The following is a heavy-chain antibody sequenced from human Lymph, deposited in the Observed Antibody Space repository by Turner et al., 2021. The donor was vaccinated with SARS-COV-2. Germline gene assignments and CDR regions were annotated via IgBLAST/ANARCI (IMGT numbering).Heavy chain of an antibody. CDR3: ARRHSGNYDAFDI. V-gene: IGHV1-69*10. D-gene: IGHD1-26*01. CDR2: IIPILGIA. Sequence: QVQLVQSGAAVKKPGSSVKVSCKASGGTFSTYVISWVRQAPGQGLEWRGGIIPILGIANYAQKFQGRVTITADKSTSTAYMELSSLRSEDTAVYHCARRHSGNYDAFDIWGQGTMVTVSS. CDR1: GGTFSTYV. J-gene: IGHJ3*02.